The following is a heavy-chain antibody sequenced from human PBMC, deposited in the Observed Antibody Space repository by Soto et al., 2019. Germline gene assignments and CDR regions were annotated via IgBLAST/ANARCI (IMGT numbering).Heavy chain of an antibody. CDR2: ISYDGSKK. CDR3: AIAGFSRMGLTGYYSYSWFDP. V-gene: IGHV3-30-3*01. Sequence: QVQLVASGGGVVQPGRSLRLSCAASGFTFSSYAMHWVRQAPGKGLEWVAVISYDGSKKYYADSVKGRFTISRDNSKNTLYLQMNSLSSEDTAVYYCAIAGFSRMGLTGYYSYSWFDPWGQGTLVTVSS. J-gene: IGHJ5*02. CDR1: GFTFSSYA. D-gene: IGHD3-9*01.